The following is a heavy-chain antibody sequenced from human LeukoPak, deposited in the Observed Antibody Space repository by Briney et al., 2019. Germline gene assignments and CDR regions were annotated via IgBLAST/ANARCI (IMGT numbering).Heavy chain of an antibody. D-gene: IGHD5-18*01. Sequence: PGGSLRLSCAASGFSVNSNYMSWVRQAPGKGLEWVLVIYSGGSTYYADSVKGRFTISRDNAKNSLYLQMNSLRAEDTAVYYCASQRYVDTWGQGTTVTVSS. CDR3: ASQRYVDT. CDR1: GFSVNSNY. J-gene: IGHJ6*02. V-gene: IGHV3-53*01. CDR2: IYSGGST.